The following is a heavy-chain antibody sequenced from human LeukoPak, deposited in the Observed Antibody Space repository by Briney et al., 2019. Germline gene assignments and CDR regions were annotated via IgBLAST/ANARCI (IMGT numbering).Heavy chain of an antibody. CDR3: ARTDYYDSCDFYSL. D-gene: IGHD3-22*01. Sequence: ASVKVSCKTSGYSFTFSGITWVRQAPGQGLEWMGWISPYNGNTNYTQKLQGRVTMTTDTSTSTAYMELRSLRSDDTAVYYCARTDYYDSCDFYSLWGQGTLVTVSS. V-gene: IGHV1-18*01. CDR1: GYSFTFSG. CDR2: ISPYNGNT. J-gene: IGHJ4*02.